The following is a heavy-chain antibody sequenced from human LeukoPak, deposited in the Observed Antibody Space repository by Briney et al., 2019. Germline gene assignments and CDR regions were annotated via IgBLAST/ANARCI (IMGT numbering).Heavy chain of an antibody. CDR3: ARDRTARYFDY. Sequence: ERSLRLSCAASGFKFSNHGMHWVRQAPGRGLGWVAIIWYDGSNKYYADSVKGRFTVSRDNSKNTLYLQMNSLRAEDTAVYYCARDRTARYFDYWGQGTQVRVSS. V-gene: IGHV3-33*01. CDR2: IWYDGSNK. J-gene: IGHJ4*02. CDR1: GFKFSNHG.